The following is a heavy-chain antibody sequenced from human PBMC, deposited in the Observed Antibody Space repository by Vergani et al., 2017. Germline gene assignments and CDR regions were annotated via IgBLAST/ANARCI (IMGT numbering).Heavy chain of an antibody. CDR1: GGTFSSYT. CDR2: IIPILGIA. V-gene: IGHV1-69*08. Sequence: QVQLVQSGAEVKKPGSSVKVSCKASGGTFSSYTISWVRQAPGQGLEWMGRIIPILGIANYAQKFQGRVTITADTSTSTASMELSSLGSEDTAVYYCAREGGAIPADPTNPRLAYYYYYMDVWGKETTVTVCS. CDR3: AREGGAIPADPTNPRLAYYYYYMDV. J-gene: IGHJ6*03. D-gene: IGHD2-2*01.